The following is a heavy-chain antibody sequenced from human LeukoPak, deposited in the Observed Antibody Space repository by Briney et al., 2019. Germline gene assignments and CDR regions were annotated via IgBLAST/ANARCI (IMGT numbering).Heavy chain of an antibody. CDR1: GFTFDDYA. Sequence: PGGSLRLSCADSGFTFDDYAMHWVRQAPGKGLEWVSGISWNSGSIGYADSVKGRFTISRDNAKNSLYLQMNSLRAEDTALYYCAKDMGYDSSGYSGTFDYWGQGTLVTVSS. D-gene: IGHD3-22*01. J-gene: IGHJ4*02. CDR3: AKDMGYDSSGYSGTFDY. V-gene: IGHV3-9*01. CDR2: ISWNSGSI.